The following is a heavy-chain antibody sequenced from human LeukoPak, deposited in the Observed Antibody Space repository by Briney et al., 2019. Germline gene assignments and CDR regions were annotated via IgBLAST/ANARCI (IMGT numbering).Heavy chain of an antibody. CDR2: MNPNSGNT. CDR1: GYTFTSYD. V-gene: IGHV1-8*01. Sequence: GPVKVSCKXSGYTFTSYDINWVRQATGQGLEWMGWMNPNSGNTGYAQKFQGRVTMTRNTSISTAYMELSSLRSEDTAVYYCATVYCTNGVCYIHYFDYWGQGTLVTVSS. CDR3: ATVYCTNGVCYIHYFDY. J-gene: IGHJ4*02. D-gene: IGHD2-8*01.